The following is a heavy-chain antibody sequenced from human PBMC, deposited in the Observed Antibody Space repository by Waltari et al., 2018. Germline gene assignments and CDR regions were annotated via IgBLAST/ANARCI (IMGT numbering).Heavy chain of an antibody. D-gene: IGHD6-13*01. CDR1: GDSVSSNSAA. V-gene: IGHV6-1*01. J-gene: IGHJ4*02. Sequence: QVQLQQSGPGLVKPSQTLSLTCAISGDSVSSNSAAWSWIRQSPSRGLEWLGRTYYRSRWYTDFAVSVKSRITINPDTSKNHFSLQLNSVTPEDTAVYYCARDGYSTTWYAFDYWGQGNLVTVSS. CDR3: ARDGYSTTWYAFDY. CDR2: TYYRSRWYT.